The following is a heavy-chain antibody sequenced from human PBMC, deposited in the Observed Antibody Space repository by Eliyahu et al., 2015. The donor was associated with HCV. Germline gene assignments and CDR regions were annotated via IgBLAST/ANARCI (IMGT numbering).Heavy chain of an antibody. V-gene: IGHV1-18*01. CDR2: ISAYNGNT. CDR3: ARDKLENYDFWSGYSPLVDAFDI. CDR1: GYTFTSYX. D-gene: IGHD3-3*01. Sequence: QVQLVQSGAEVKKPGASVKVSCKASGYTFTSYXISWVRQAPGQGLEWMGWISAYNGNTNYAQKLQGRVTMTTDTSTSTAYMELRSLRSDDTAVYYCARDKLENYDFWSGYSPLVDAFDIWGQGTMVTVSS. J-gene: IGHJ3*02.